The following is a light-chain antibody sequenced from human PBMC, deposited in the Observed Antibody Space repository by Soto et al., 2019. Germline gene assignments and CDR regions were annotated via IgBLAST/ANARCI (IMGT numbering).Light chain of an antibody. CDR3: SSYTSTNSL. V-gene: IGLV2-14*03. CDR2: DVS. CDR1: SSDVGAYNY. Sequence: QSALTQPASVSGSPGESITISCTGTSSDVGAYNYVSWYQQHPGKAPKLMIYDVSNRPSGVSNRFSGSKSSNTASLTISGLQAEDEADYYCSSYTSTNSLFGGGTKLTVL. J-gene: IGLJ2*01.